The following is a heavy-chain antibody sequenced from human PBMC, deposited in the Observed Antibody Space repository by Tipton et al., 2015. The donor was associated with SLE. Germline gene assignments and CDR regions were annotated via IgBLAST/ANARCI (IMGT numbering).Heavy chain of an antibody. V-gene: IGHV4-39*07. Sequence: TLSLTCTVSGGSISSYFWGWIRQPPGKGLEWIGSIYYSGSTYYKSSLKSRVTISVDTSKNQFSLKLSSVTAADTAVYYCARHRREHYTSSSSAFDIWGQGTMVTVSS. CDR1: GGSISSYF. CDR3: ARHRREHYTSSSSAFDI. J-gene: IGHJ3*02. CDR2: IYYSGST. D-gene: IGHD6-6*01.